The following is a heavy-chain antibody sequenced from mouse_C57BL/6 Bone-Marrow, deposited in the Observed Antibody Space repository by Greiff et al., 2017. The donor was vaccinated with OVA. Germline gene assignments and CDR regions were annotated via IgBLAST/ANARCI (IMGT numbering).Heavy chain of an antibody. J-gene: IGHJ4*01. CDR3: TQGTVVPYYAMDY. D-gene: IGHD1-1*01. CDR1: GFNIKDDY. Sequence: EVQLQQSGAELVRPGASVKLSCTASGFNIKDDYMHWVKQRPEQGLEWIGWIDPENGDTEYASKFQGKATITADTSSNTAYLQLSSLTSEDTAVYYCTQGTVVPYYAMDYWGQGTSVTVSS. V-gene: IGHV14-4*01. CDR2: IDPENGDT.